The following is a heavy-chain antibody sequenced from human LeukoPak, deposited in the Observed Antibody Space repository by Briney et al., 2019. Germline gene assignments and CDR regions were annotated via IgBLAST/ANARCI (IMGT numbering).Heavy chain of an antibody. J-gene: IGHJ3*02. D-gene: IGHD3-22*01. Sequence: GGSLRLSCAASGFTFSSYGMHWVRQAPGKGLEWVAFIRYDGSNKYYADSVKGRFTISRDNSKNTLYLQMNSLRAEDTAVYYCARGAVVTMIVVVTRTFDAFDIWGQGTMVTVSS. CDR1: GFTFSSYG. CDR3: ARGAVVTMIVVVTRTFDAFDI. CDR2: IRYDGSNK. V-gene: IGHV3-30*02.